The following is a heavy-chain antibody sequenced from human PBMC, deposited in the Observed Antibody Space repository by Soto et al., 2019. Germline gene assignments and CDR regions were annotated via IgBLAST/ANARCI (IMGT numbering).Heavy chain of an antibody. CDR1: GGTFSSYT. CDR2: IIPILGIA. Sequence: ASVKVSCKASGGTFSSYTISWGRQAPGQGLEWMGRIIPILGIANYAQKFQGRVTITADKSTSTAYMELSSLRSEDTAVYYCATDSSGGGAFDIWGQGTXVTVSS. V-gene: IGHV1-69*02. J-gene: IGHJ3*02. CDR3: ATDSSGGGAFDI. D-gene: IGHD6-19*01.